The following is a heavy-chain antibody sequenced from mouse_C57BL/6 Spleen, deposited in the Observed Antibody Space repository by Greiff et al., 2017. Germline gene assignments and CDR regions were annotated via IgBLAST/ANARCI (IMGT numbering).Heavy chain of an antibody. V-gene: IGHV1-52*01. CDR2: IDPSDSET. CDR1: GYTFTSYW. CDR3: AREDDYDGSWFAY. J-gene: IGHJ3*01. D-gene: IGHD2-4*01. Sequence: QVQLQQPGAELVRPGSSVKLSCKASGYTFTSYWMHWVKQRPIQGLEWIGNIDPSDSETHYNQKFKDKATLTVDKSSSTAYMHLSSLTSEDSAVYCCAREDDYDGSWFAYWGQGTLVTVSA.